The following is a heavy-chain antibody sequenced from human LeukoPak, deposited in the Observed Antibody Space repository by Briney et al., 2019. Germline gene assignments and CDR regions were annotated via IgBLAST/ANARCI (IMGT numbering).Heavy chain of an antibody. CDR2: TNHSGST. Sequence: SETLSLTCAVYGGSFSGYYWSWIRQPPGKGLEWIGETNHSGSTNYNPSLKSRVSISVDTSKNQFSLKLNSVTAADTAVYYCARGRRSSGQRLDYWGQGTLVTVSS. D-gene: IGHD6-25*01. J-gene: IGHJ4*02. CDR3: ARGRRSSGQRLDY. V-gene: IGHV4-34*01. CDR1: GGSFSGYY.